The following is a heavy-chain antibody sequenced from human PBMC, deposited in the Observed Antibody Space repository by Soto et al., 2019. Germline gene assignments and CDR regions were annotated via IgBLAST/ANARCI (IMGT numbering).Heavy chain of an antibody. V-gene: IGHV3-30*03. CDR2: ISNDGGTQ. CDR3: ARDIWSGNYKWFDS. D-gene: IGHD3-3*01. J-gene: IGHJ5*01. CDR1: TLTASLYG. Sequence: QVHLVESGGGVVQPGRSLRLSCAASTLTASLYGIQWVRQAPGKGLDWVAFISNDGGTQYYADSVKGRFSISRDNSMNTVDLHMNSLRAEDTAIYYSARDIWSGNYKWFDSWGQGTLVTVSS.